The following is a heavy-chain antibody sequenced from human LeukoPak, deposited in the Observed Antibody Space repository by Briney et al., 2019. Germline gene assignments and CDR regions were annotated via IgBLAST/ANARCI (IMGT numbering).Heavy chain of an antibody. V-gene: IGHV3-33*06. D-gene: IGHD4-11*01. CDR3: AKDAQRGFDYSNSLEY. CDR1: GFTFSHFG. Sequence: EGSMRLSCAASGFTFSHFGFHWVRQAPGKGLEWVAVIWSDGTNKYYGDSVKGRFIIQRDDHQKTVYLQMNRLRAEDTAIYYCAKDAQRGFDYSNSLEYWGQGSLVTASS. CDR2: IWSDGTNK. J-gene: IGHJ4*02.